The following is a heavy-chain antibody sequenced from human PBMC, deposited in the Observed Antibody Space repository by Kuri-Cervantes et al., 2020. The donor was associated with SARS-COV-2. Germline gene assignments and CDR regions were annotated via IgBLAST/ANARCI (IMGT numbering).Heavy chain of an antibody. J-gene: IGHJ6*03. CDR3: ARDSRSSYQVLLDRYYYSYMDV. V-gene: IGHV4-34*01. CDR1: GGSLSGSY. CDR2: VNHNGGA. D-gene: IGHD3-3*01. Sequence: SETLSLTCAFYGGSLSGSYWSWIRQSPGKRLEWIGEVNHNGGANYNPSLRSRVTISVDPSKAQFSLNLISVTAADTAVYFCARDSRSSYQVLLDRYYYSYMDVWGKGTTVTVSS.